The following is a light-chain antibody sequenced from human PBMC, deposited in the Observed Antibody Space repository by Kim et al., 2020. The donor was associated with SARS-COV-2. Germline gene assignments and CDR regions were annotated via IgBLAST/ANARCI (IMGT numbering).Light chain of an antibody. Sequence: QSVLTQPPSASGTPGQRVTISCSGSSSNIGSNYVYWYQQLPGTAPKLLIYRNNQRPSGVPDRFSGSKSGTSASLAISGIRSEDEADYYCAAWDDSLKGVFGTGTKVTVL. CDR3: AAWDDSLKGV. J-gene: IGLJ1*01. CDR2: RNN. V-gene: IGLV1-47*01. CDR1: SSNIGSNY.